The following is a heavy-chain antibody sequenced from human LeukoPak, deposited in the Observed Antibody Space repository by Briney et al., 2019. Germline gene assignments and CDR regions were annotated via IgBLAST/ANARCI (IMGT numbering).Heavy chain of an antibody. CDR1: AFTLSNAW. Sequence: PGGSLTLSRATSAFTLSNAWMNCVRQAPGKGLDWIRRITSKVVGGPTHYAAPVKNSFTISIDDTKNIPYLHMDNLKTDTTTKYYCMDTDVISDFDCWGQGTLVTVSS. D-gene: IGHD5-18*01. V-gene: IGHV3-15*01. CDR2: ITSKVVGGPT. CDR3: MDTDVISDFDC. J-gene: IGHJ4*02.